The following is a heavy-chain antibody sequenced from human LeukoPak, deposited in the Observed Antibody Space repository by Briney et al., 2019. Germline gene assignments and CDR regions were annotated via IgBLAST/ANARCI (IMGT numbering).Heavy chain of an antibody. Sequence: ASVKVSCKASGYTFTGYYMHWVRQAPGQGLEWMGWINPNSGGTNYAQKFQGRVTMTRDTSISTAYMELSRLRSDDTAVYYCALGGVVVVAATGNWFDPWGQGTLATVSS. V-gene: IGHV1-2*02. D-gene: IGHD2-15*01. CDR1: GYTFTGYY. CDR2: INPNSGGT. CDR3: ALGGVVVVAATGNWFDP. J-gene: IGHJ5*02.